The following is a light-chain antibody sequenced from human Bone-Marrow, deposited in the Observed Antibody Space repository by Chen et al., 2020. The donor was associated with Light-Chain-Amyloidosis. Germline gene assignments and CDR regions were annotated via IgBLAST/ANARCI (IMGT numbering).Light chain of an antibody. Sequence: SYVLTQPSSVSLAPGQTATIACGGNNIGSTSVHWYQQTPGQAPLLVVYYDSDRPSGIPERLSGSNSGNTATLTISRVEAGDEADYYCQVWDRSSDRPVFGGGTKLTVL. J-gene: IGLJ3*02. CDR1: NIGSTS. V-gene: IGLV3-21*02. CDR2: YDS. CDR3: QVWDRSSDRPV.